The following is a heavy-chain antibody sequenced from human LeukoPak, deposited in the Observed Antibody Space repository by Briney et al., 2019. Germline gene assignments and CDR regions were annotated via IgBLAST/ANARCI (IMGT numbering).Heavy chain of an antibody. CDR2: VHYTGKT. D-gene: IGHD3-22*01. CDR3: ARGYYDRSGSSNPFDS. J-gene: IGHJ4*02. CDR1: GDSISSSY. Sequence: PSETLSLTCTVSGDSISSSYWSWIRQPPGKRLEWVGYVHYTGKTNYNPSLNNRATISVDMSKNQFSLTLTSVTVADTAMYYCARGYYDRSGSSNPFDSWGQGTLVTVS. V-gene: IGHV4-59*01.